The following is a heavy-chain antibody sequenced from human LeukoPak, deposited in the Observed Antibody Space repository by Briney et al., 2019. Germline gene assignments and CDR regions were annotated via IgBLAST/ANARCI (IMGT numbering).Heavy chain of an antibody. Sequence: GGSLRLSCAASGLTFSNAWMSWVRQAPGKGLEWVGRIKSKTDGGTTDYAAPVKGRFTISRDDSKNTLYLQMNSLKTEDTAVYYCTTDPSDWVPFDYWGQGTLVTVSS. J-gene: IGHJ4*02. CDR1: GLTFSNAW. D-gene: IGHD3-9*01. CDR3: TTDPSDWVPFDY. V-gene: IGHV3-15*01. CDR2: IKSKTDGGTT.